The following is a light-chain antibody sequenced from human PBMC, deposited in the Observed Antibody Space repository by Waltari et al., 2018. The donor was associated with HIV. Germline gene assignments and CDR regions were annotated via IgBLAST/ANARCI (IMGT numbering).Light chain of an antibody. J-gene: IGKJ1*01. CDR2: KIS. V-gene: IGKV2-30*01. CDR3: MQSTHWPGT. Sequence: EAVLTQSPVSLSVALGRPASISCSSSQSLIYTDGNTYLNWFHQMPGQSPRRLIYKISNRDSGVPDRFSGSGSVTEFTLHISRVEAEDVGIFYCMQSTHWPGTFGQGTKVEIQ. CDR1: QSLIYTDGNTY.